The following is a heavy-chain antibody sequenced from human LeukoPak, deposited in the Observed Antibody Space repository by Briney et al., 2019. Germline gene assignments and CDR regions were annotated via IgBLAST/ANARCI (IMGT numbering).Heavy chain of an antibody. J-gene: IGHJ4*02. CDR3: ARGRQYFDH. Sequence: PSETLSLTCSVPRGSISGYYWGWIRQPPGKGLEWIAYIYYSGTTNYNPSLNSRVTISVDTSNNHFSLKLSSVTAADTAVYYCARGRQYFDHWGQGTLVTVSS. V-gene: IGHV4-59*01. CDR1: RGSISGYY. CDR2: IYYSGTT.